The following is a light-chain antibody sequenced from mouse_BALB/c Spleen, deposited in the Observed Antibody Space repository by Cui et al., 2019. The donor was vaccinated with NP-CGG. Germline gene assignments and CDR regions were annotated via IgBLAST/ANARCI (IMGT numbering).Light chain of an antibody. CDR3: ALWYSNHWV. CDR1: TGTVTTSNY. V-gene: IGLV1*01. J-gene: IGLJ1*01. CDR2: GTN. Sequence: QAVVTQQSPLTTSPGETVTLTCRSSTGTVTTSNYANGVQEKPDHLFTGLIGGTNNRAPGVPARFSGSLIGDKAALTITGAQTEDEAIYFCALWYSNHWVFGGGTKLTVL.